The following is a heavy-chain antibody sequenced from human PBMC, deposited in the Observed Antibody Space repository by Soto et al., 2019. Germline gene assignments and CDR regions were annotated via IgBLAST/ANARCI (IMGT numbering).Heavy chain of an antibody. J-gene: IGHJ6*02. CDR3: ARDRRGYSYGPNRDYYYGMDV. Sequence: QVQLVESGGGVVQPGRSLRLSCAASGFTFRSYGMHWVRQAPGKGLEWVAVIWYDGSNKYYGDSVKGRFTISRDNSKNTLDLQMNSLRAEDTAVYYCARDRRGYSYGPNRDYYYGMDVWGQGTTVTISS. CDR1: GFTFRSYG. CDR2: IWYDGSNK. V-gene: IGHV3-33*01. D-gene: IGHD5-18*01.